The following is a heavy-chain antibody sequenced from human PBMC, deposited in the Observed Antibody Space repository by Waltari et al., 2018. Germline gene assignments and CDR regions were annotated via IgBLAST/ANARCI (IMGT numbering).Heavy chain of an antibody. CDR3: ARKGGRGYPYGPFYYDH. D-gene: IGHD5-18*01. CDR1: GFTFGDYW. V-gene: IGHV3-74*01. J-gene: IGHJ4*02. CDR2: INIDGGYI. Sequence: EVQLVESGGGLVQPGGSLRLSCAASGFTFGDYWMHWVRQAPGKGLEWVSSINIDGGYISYTDSVKGRFTISRDNAKNTLFLQLNSLRADDTAVYYCARKGGRGYPYGPFYYDHWGQGTLVTVSP.